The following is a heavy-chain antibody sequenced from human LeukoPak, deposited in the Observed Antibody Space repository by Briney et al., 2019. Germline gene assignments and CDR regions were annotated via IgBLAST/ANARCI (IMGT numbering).Heavy chain of an antibody. CDR1: GFTFSRYA. Sequence: GGSLRLSCAASGFTFSRYAMHWVRQAPGKGLEWVAVMSSDGSKKYYADSVKGRFTISRDNSKNTLYLQMNSLRAEDTAVYYCAKKFTGTTVISGDYFDYWGQGALVTVSS. D-gene: IGHD4-17*01. CDR2: MSSDGSKK. V-gene: IGHV3-30-3*02. CDR3: AKKFTGTTVISGDYFDY. J-gene: IGHJ4*02.